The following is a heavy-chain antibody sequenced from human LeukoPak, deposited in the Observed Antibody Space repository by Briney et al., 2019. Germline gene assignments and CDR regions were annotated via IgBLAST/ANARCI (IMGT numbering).Heavy chain of an antibody. V-gene: IGHV4-34*01. J-gene: IGHJ4*02. CDR3: ARRPYDYVWGSYGPFDY. Sequence: SETLSLTCAVYGGSFSGYYWSWIRQPPGKGLEWIGSIYYSGSTYYNPSLKSRVTISVDTSKNQFSLKLSSVTAADTAVYYCARRPYDYVWGSYGPFDYWGQGTLVTVSS. CDR1: GGSFSGYY. CDR2: IYYSGST. D-gene: IGHD3-16*01.